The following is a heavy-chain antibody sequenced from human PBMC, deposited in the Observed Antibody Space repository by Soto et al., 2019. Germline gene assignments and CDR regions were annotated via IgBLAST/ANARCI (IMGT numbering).Heavy chain of an antibody. V-gene: IGHV1-18*01. D-gene: IGHD3-10*01. CDR3: ARAITMVRSYYYYMDV. CDR1: GYTFTSYG. Sequence: QVQLVQSGAEVKKPGASVKVSCKASGYTFTSYGISWVRQAPGQGLEWMGWISAYNGNTNYAQKLQGRVTMTTDTSTSTADMERRSLRSDDTAVYYCARAITMVRSYYYYMDVWGKGTTVTVSS. J-gene: IGHJ6*03. CDR2: ISAYNGNT.